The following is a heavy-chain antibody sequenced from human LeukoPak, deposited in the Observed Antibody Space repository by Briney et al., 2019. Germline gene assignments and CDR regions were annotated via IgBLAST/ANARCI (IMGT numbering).Heavy chain of an antibody. D-gene: IGHD2-15*01. J-gene: IGHJ4*02. CDR2: IIPILGIA. CDR1: GGTFSSYA. V-gene: IGHV1-69*04. CDR3: AIAIYCSGGSCYGGYYFDY. Sequence: ASVKVSCKASGGTFSSYAISWVRQAPGQGLEWMGRIIPILGIANYAQKFQGRVTITADKSTSTAYMELSSLRSEDTAVYYCAIAIYCSGGSCYGGYYFDYWGQGTLVTVSS.